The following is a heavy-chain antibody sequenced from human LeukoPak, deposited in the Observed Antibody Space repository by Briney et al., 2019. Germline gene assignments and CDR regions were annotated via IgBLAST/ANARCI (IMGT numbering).Heavy chain of an antibody. CDR3: AREPDAIFYYGVDV. CDR2: IPSSGST. V-gene: IGHV4-59*01. CDR1: GVSISSYY. D-gene: IGHD2-2*01. J-gene: IGHJ6*02. Sequence: PSETLSLTCTVSGVSISSYYWNWIRQPPGKGLEWIGHIPSSGSTDYNPSLKSRVTISVDTSKNQFSLRLSSVTAADTAVYYCAREPDAIFYYGVDVWGQGTTVIVSS.